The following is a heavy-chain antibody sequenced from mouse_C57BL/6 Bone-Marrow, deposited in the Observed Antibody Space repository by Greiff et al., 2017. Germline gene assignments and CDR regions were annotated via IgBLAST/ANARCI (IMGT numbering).Heavy chain of an antibody. V-gene: IGHV1-63*01. CDR2: IYPGGGYT. CDR1: GYTFTNYW. CDR3: ASGYYGSSYGFAY. Sequence: QVQLQQSGAELVRPGTSVKMSCKASGYTFTNYWLGWAKQRPGHGLEWIGDIYPGGGYTNYNETFKGKATLTADESSSTAYMQFSSLTSEDSAIYYCASGYYGSSYGFAYWGQGTLVTVSA. D-gene: IGHD1-1*01. J-gene: IGHJ3*01.